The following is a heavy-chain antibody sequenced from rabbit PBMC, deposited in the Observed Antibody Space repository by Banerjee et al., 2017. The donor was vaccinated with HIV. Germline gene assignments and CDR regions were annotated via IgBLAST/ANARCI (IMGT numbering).Heavy chain of an antibody. CDR3: ARGDSSLVYYMDL. Sequence: QEQLEESGGDLVKPEGSLTLTCTASGFSFSSGYYMCWVRQAPGKGLEWIACIYAGSTYYASWAKGRFTISKTSSTTVTLQMTSLTAADAATYFCARGDSSLVYYMDLWGQGTLVTVS. CDR1: GFSFSSGYY. CDR2: IYAGST. V-gene: IGHV1S45*01. D-gene: IGHD1-1*01. J-gene: IGHJ4*01.